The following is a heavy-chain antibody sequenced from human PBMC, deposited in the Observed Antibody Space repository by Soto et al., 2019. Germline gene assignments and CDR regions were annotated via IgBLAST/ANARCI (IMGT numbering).Heavy chain of an antibody. CDR2: IIPIFGTA. Sequence: VASVKVSCKASGGTFSSYAISWVRQAPGQGLEWMGGIIPIFGTANYAQKFQGRVTITADESTSTAYMELSSLRSEDTAVYYCASERVNIAVAGVNWFDPWGQGTLVTVSS. CDR3: ASERVNIAVAGVNWFDP. CDR1: GGTFSSYA. J-gene: IGHJ5*02. V-gene: IGHV1-69*13. D-gene: IGHD6-19*01.